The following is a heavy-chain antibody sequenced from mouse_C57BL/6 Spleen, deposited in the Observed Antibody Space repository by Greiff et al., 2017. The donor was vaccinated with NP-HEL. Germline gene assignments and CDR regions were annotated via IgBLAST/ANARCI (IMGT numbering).Heavy chain of an antibody. D-gene: IGHD2-4*01. CDR3: ARRDYDDGYFDY. CDR2: IHPNSGST. Sequence: VQLQQPGAELVKPGASVKLSCKASGYTFTSYWMHWVKQRPGQGLEWIGMIHPNSGSTNYNEKFKGKATLTADKSSSTAYMELRSLTSEDSAVYFCARRDYDDGYFDYWGQGTTLTVSS. CDR1: GYTFTSYW. V-gene: IGHV1-64*01. J-gene: IGHJ2*01.